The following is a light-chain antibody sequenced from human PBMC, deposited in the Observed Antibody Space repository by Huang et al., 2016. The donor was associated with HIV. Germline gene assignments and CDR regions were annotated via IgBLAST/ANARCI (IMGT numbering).Light chain of an antibody. CDR2: AAS. V-gene: IGKV1-39*01. J-gene: IGKJ5*01. CDR3: QQTYSTAIT. Sequence: DIQMTQSPSSLSASVGDRVTITCRASQRISTYLNWYQQKPGKAPKLLIVAASTLQSGVPSTFSGSGSGTDFTLTISSLQPEDFATYYCQQTYSTAITFGQGTRLEIK. CDR1: QRISTY.